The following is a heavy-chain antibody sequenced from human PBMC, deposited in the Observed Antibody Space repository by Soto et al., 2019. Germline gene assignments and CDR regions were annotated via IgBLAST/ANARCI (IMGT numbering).Heavy chain of an antibody. Sequence: EVQLVESGGGLVQPGGSLRLSCAASGFTVSSNYMSWVRQAPGKGLEWVSVIYSGGSTYYADSVKGRFTISRDNSKNTLYLQMNSVRAEDTAVYYCAARTGIAVAGYYFDYWGQGTLVTVSS. J-gene: IGHJ4*02. CDR3: AARTGIAVAGYYFDY. V-gene: IGHV3-66*01. D-gene: IGHD6-19*01. CDR1: GFTVSSNY. CDR2: IYSGGST.